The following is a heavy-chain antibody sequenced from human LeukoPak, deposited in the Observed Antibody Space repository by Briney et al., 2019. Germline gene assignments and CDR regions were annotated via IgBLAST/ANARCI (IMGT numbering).Heavy chain of an antibody. Sequence: PSETLSLTCAVYGGSFSGYYWSWIRQPPGKGLEWIGEINHSGSTNYNPSLKSRVTISVDTSKNQFSLKLSSVTAADTAVYYCAREERFLEWLLGEEGYDYWGQGTLVTVSS. CDR3: AREERFLEWLLGEEGYDY. J-gene: IGHJ4*02. CDR1: GGSFSGYY. D-gene: IGHD3-3*01. CDR2: INHSGST. V-gene: IGHV4-34*01.